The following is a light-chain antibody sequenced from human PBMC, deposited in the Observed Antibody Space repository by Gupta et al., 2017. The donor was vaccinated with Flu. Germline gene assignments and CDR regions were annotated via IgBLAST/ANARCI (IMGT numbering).Light chain of an antibody. CDR2: RVS. V-gene: IGKV2-30*02. J-gene: IGKJ1*01. CDR1: QSLVHSNGNTY. Sequence: DVVMTQSPLSLPVTLGQPASISCRSSQSLVHSNGNTYLTWFQQRPGQSPRRLIYRVSNFDYGVPPQHRASRSVTDLTLKRWRVENQDIGVCYCLQWEHLRRYGQETKVEMK. CDR3: LQWEHLRR.